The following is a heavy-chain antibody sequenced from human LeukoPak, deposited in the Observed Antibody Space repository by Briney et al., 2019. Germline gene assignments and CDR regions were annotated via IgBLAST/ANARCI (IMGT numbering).Heavy chain of an antibody. Sequence: GSLRLSCAASGFTVSSNYMSWVRQAPGKGLEWVSVIYSGGSTYYADSVKGRFTISRDNSKNTLYLQMNSLRAEDTAVYYCAKDDFGIAVAGFDYWGQGTLVTVSS. CDR1: GFTVSSNY. V-gene: IGHV3-66*01. D-gene: IGHD6-19*01. CDR2: IYSGGST. J-gene: IGHJ4*02. CDR3: AKDDFGIAVAGFDY.